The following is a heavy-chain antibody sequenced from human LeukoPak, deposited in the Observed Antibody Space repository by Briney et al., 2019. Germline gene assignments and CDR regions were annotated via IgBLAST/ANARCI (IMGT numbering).Heavy chain of an antibody. J-gene: IGHJ4*02. V-gene: IGHV3-23*01. Sequence: GSLRLSCAASGFTFSSYAMHWVRQAPGKGLEWVSAITGSSNTYYAYSVKGRFTISRDNSKNTLYLQMNSLRAEDTAVYYCAKRSVPAPREFYFDYWGQGTLVTVSS. CDR3: AKRSVPAPREFYFDY. CDR2: ITGSSNT. D-gene: IGHD2-2*01. CDR1: GFTFSSYA.